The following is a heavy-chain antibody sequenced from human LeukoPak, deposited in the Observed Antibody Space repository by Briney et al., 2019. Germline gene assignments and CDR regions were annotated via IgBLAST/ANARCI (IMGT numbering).Heavy chain of an antibody. J-gene: IGHJ4*02. Sequence: GGSLRLSCAASGFTFSSYAMHWVRQAPGKGLEWVAVISYDGSNKYYADSVKGRFTVSRDNSKNTLYLQMNSLRAEDTAVYYCARRGAVAGTLDYWGQGTLVTVSS. CDR2: ISYDGSNK. D-gene: IGHD6-19*01. CDR1: GFTFSSYA. V-gene: IGHV3-30*04. CDR3: ARRGAVAGTLDY.